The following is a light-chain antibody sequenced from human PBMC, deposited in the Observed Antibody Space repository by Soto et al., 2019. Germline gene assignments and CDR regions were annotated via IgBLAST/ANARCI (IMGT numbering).Light chain of an antibody. J-gene: IGKJ3*01. Sequence: EIVLTQSPATLSLSPGERATLSCRASQSVSSYLAWYQQKPGQAPRLLIYDASNRATGIPARFSGSGSGTDFTLTISSLEPEDFAVYYCQQLRTLGVTFGPGTKVDIK. V-gene: IGKV3-11*01. CDR2: DAS. CDR1: QSVSSY. CDR3: QQLRTLGVT.